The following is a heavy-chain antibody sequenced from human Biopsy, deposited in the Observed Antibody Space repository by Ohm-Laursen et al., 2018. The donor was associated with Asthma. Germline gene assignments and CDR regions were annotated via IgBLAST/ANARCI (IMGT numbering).Heavy chain of an antibody. D-gene: IGHD3-3*01. CDR2: ISYDGSNK. J-gene: IGHJ4*02. CDR3: ASQSSGPDFWSGYYYFDY. CDR1: GFTFSSYA. V-gene: IGHV3-30*03. Sequence: SLRLSCSASGFTFSSYAMSWVRQAPGKGLEWVAVISYDGSNKYYADSVKGRFTISRDNSKNTLYLQMNSLRAEDTAVYYCASQSSGPDFWSGYYYFDYWDQGTLVTVSS.